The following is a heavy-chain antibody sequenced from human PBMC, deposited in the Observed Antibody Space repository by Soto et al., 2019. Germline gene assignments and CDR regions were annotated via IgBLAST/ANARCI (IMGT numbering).Heavy chain of an antibody. CDR1: GYTFTAYS. D-gene: IGHD6-19*01. CDR3: AREASAVISLDY. V-gene: IGHV1-2*02. CDR2: FNPNSGDT. J-gene: IGHJ4*02. Sequence: QVQLVHSEAEVKKPGASVKVSCKASGYTFTAYSMHWVRQAPGQGIEWVGWFNPNSGDTIYAQKFQGRVTLTRDTSIGTAYMELYSLTSDDTAVYYCAREASAVISLDYWGQGTLVTVSS.